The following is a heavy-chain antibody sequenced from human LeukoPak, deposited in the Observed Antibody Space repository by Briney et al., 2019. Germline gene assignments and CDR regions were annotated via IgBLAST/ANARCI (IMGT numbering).Heavy chain of an antibody. CDR3: ARRGHTYYDFWSGPETNWFDP. J-gene: IGHJ5*02. CDR2: IYYSGST. V-gene: IGHV4-39*01. Sequence: WVRQAPGKGLEWIGSIYYSGSTYYNPSLKSRVTISVDTSKNQFSLKLSSVTAADTAVYYCARRGHTYYDFWSGPETNWFDPWGQGTLVTVSS. D-gene: IGHD3-3*01.